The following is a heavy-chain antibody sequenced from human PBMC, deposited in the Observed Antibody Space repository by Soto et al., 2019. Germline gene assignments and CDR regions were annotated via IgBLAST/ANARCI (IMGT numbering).Heavy chain of an antibody. CDR2: ISYDGSNK. CDR1: GFTFSSYA. J-gene: IGHJ4*02. CDR3: VRGGGYYDSSGYYYPLDY. D-gene: IGHD3-22*01. Sequence: QVQLVESGGGVVQPGRSLRLSCAASGFTFSSYAMHWVRQAPGKGLEWVAVISYDGSNKYYADSVKGRFTISRDNSKNTLYLQMNSLRAEDTAVYYCVRGGGYYDSSGYYYPLDYWGQGTLVTVSS. V-gene: IGHV3-30-3*01.